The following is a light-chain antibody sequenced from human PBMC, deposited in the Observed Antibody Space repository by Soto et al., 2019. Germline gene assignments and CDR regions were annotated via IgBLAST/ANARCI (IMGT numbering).Light chain of an antibody. J-gene: IGKJ1*01. V-gene: IGKV3-15*01. CDR2: GAS. CDR3: HHYNKWPSST. Sequence: EIVMTQSPATLSVSPGERATLSCRASQSVNNNLAWYQQKLGQAPRLLIYGASTRATGIPARFSGSGSGTEFTLTFSSLQSEDCAVYYCHHYNKWPSSTFGQGTKLEIK. CDR1: QSVNNN.